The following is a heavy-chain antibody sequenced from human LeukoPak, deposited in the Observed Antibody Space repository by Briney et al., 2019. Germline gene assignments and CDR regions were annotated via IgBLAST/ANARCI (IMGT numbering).Heavy chain of an antibody. J-gene: IGHJ6*03. D-gene: IGHD6-13*01. CDR2: INSDGSST. CDR3: ARSEYSSTWYGDYYYYYMDV. V-gene: IGHV3-74*01. CDR1: GFTFSTFW. Sequence: PGGSLRLSCAASGFTFSTFWMHWVRQAPGKGLAWVSRINSDGSSTVYADSVKGRFTISRDNAKNTLYLQMNSLRADDTAVYYCARSEYSSTWYGDYYYYYMDVWGKGTMVTVSS.